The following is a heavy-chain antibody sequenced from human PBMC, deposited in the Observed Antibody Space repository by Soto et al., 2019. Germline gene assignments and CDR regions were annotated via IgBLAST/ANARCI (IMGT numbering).Heavy chain of an antibody. J-gene: IGHJ5*02. CDR3: ERKWTWIHLSPNWFDT. CDR1: GGSFSGYY. V-gene: IGHV4-34*01. D-gene: IGHD5-18*01. CDR2: INHSGST. Sequence: PSETLSLTCAVYGGSFSGYYWSWIRQPPGKGLEWIGEINHSGSTNYNPSLKSRVTISVDTSKNQFSLKLSSVTAADTAVYYCERKWTWIHLSPNWFDTWGQGTLVTVSS.